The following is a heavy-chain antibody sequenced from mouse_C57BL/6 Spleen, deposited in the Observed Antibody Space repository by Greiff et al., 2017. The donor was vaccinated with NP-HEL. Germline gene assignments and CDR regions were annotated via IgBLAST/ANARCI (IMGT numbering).Heavy chain of an antibody. D-gene: IGHD2-2*01. CDR2: INYDGSST. V-gene: IGHV5-16*01. J-gene: IGHJ3*01. Sequence: DVKLVESEGGLVQPGSSMKLSCTASGFTFSDYYMAWVRQVPEKGLEWVANINYDGSSTYYLDSLKSRFIISRDNAKNILYLQMSSLKSEDTATYYCARDHYGYGGWFAYWGQGTLVTVSA. CDR1: GFTFSDYY. CDR3: ARDHYGYGGWFAY.